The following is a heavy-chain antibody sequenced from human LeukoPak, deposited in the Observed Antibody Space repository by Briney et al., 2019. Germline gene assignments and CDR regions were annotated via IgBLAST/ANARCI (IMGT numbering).Heavy chain of an antibody. Sequence: PGGSLRLSCAASGFTFSSYWMSWVRQAPGKWLEWVANIKQDGSEKYYVDSVKGRFTISRDNAKNSLYLQMNSLRAEDTAVYYCAREGGALTGAFDIWGQGTMVTVSS. V-gene: IGHV3-7*01. CDR2: IKQDGSEK. J-gene: IGHJ3*02. D-gene: IGHD1-26*01. CDR1: GFTFSSYW. CDR3: AREGGALTGAFDI.